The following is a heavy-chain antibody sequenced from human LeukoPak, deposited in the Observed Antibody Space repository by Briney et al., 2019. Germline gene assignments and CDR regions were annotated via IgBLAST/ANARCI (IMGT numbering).Heavy chain of an antibody. D-gene: IGHD4-17*01. CDR2: INPNSGGT. CDR1: GYTFTGYY. CDR3: ARVDDYGDYYFDY. J-gene: IGHJ4*02. V-gene: IGHV1-2*02. Sequence: ASVKVSCKASGYTFTGYYMHWVRQAPGQGLEWMGWINPNSGGTNYAQKFQGRVTMTRDTSISTAYMELSRLRSDDTAVYYCARVDDYGDYYFDYWGQGTLVTVSS.